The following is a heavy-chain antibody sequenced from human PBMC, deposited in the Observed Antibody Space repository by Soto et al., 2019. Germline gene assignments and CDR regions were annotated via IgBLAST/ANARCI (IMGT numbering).Heavy chain of an antibody. CDR2: INSGGSVI. CDR3: ARDEDGTYEFDY. Sequence: EVQLVESGGGLVQPGGSLRLSCAASGFTFTSFGMTWVRQAPGRGLEWVSHINSGGSVILYADSVKGRVTISRDNSKNSRYLAMNGLRADDTAVYCCARDEDGTYEFDYWGQGTRVTVSS. CDR1: GFTFTSFG. V-gene: IGHV3-48*04. D-gene: IGHD3-22*01. J-gene: IGHJ4*02.